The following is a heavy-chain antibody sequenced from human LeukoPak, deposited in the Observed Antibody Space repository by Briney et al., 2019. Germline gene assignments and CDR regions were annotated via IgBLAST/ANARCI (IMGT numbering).Heavy chain of an antibody. J-gene: IGHJ5*02. CDR2: MDTSGHT. Sequence: ETLSLTSIVSGGSIIGYYWSWIRQPAGKGLEWIGHMDTSGHTNYNSSLMSRVTMSVDTSKNQFSLRLTSVTAADTAVYYCARHWSHSVAQFGRSYWFDPWGQGTLVTVSS. D-gene: IGHD2-15*01. CDR3: ARHWSHSVAQFGRSYWFDP. CDR1: GGSIIGYY. V-gene: IGHV4-4*07.